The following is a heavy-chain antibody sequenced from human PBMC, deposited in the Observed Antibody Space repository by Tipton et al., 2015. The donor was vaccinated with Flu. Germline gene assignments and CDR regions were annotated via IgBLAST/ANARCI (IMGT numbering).Heavy chain of an antibody. J-gene: IGHJ4*02. CDR2: IFPSGTT. V-gene: IGHV4-39*01. D-gene: IGHD3-10*02. CDR3: ARLSYYDVDLKNFYFDY. CDR1: SGSIRSTNYF. Sequence: TLSLTCTVSSGSIRSTNYFCAWIRQPPGKRLELIGSIFPSGTTYYNPSLKCRVTISVDTSKSQFSLMLRCVTAADTAVYYCARLSYYDVDLKNFYFDYWGQGALVTVSS.